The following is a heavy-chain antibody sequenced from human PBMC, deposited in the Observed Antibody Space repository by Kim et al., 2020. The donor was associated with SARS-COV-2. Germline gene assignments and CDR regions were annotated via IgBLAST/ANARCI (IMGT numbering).Heavy chain of an antibody. CDR1: GYSFTSYW. D-gene: IGHD2-15*01. Sequence: GESLKISCKGSGYSFTSYWIGWVRQMPGKGLEWMGIIYPGDSDTRYSPSFQGQVTISADKSISTAYLQWSSLKASDTAMYYCARQGDCSGGSCWGYYYYGMDVWSQGTTVTVSS. CDR3: ARQGDCSGGSCWGYYYYGMDV. J-gene: IGHJ6*02. V-gene: IGHV5-51*01. CDR2: IYPGDSDT.